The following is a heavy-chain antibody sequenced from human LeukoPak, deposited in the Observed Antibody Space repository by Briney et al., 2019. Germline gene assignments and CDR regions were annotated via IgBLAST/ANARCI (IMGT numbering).Heavy chain of an antibody. CDR2: ISWDGGST. Sequence: EPGGSLRLSCAASGFTFDDYAMHWVRQAPGRGLEWVSLISWDGGSTYYADSVKGRFTISRDNSKNSLYLQMNSLRAYATALYYCAKGTGEYLLLSDYYYMDVWGKGTTVTVSS. V-gene: IGHV3-43D*03. CDR3: AKGTGEYLLLSDYYYMDV. J-gene: IGHJ6*03. CDR1: GFTFDDYA. D-gene: IGHD2-2*01.